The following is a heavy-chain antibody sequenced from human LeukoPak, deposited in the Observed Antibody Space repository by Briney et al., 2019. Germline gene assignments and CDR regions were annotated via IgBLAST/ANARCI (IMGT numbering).Heavy chain of an antibody. D-gene: IGHD5-18*01. CDR1: GGSISSYY. CDR3: ARDATLGYSYGQYYYYMDV. Sequence: SETLSLTCTVPGGSISSYYWSWIRQPAGKGLEWIGRIYTSGSTNYNPSLKSRVTMSVDTSKNQFSLKLSSVTAADTAVYYCARDATLGYSYGQYYYYMDVWGKGTTVTVSS. V-gene: IGHV4-4*07. J-gene: IGHJ6*03. CDR2: IYTSGST.